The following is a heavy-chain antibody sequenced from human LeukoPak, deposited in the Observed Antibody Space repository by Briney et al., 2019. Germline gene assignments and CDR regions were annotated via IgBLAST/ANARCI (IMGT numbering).Heavy chain of an antibody. D-gene: IGHD6-13*01. J-gene: IGHJ4*02. CDR1: GGSFSGYY. V-gene: IGHV4-34*01. CDR2: INHSGST. CDR3: ASGGIAAAGYYFDY. Sequence: SETLSLTCAVYGGSFSGYYWSWIRQPPGKGLEWIGEINHSGSTNHNPSLKSRVTISVDTSKNQFSLKLSSVTAADTAVYYCASGGIAAAGYYFDYWGQGTLVTVSS.